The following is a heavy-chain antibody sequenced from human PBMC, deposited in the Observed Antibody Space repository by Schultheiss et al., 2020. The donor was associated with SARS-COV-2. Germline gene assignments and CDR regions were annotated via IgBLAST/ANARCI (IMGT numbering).Heavy chain of an antibody. D-gene: IGHD6-6*01. CDR3: ARDRGAARFYYYGMDV. Sequence: SETLSLTCTVSGGSISSSNWWSWVRQPPGKGLEWIGEIYHSGSTNYNPSLKSRVTISVDTSKNQFSLKLSSVTPEDTAVYYCARDRGAARFYYYGMDVWGQGTTVTVSS. V-gene: IGHV4-4*02. CDR2: IYHSGST. CDR1: GGSISSSNW. J-gene: IGHJ6*02.